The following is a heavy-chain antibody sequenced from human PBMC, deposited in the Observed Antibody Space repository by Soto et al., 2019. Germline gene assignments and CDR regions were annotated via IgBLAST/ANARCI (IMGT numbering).Heavy chain of an antibody. V-gene: IGHV1-18*01. CDR2: ISAYNGNT. CDR3: ASAGRVPWVDY. D-gene: IGHD3-16*01. CDR1: GYTFTSYG. J-gene: IGHJ4*02. Sequence: QVQLVQSGAEVKKPGASVKVSCKASGYTFTSYGISWVRQAPGQGLEWMGWISAYNGNTNYAQKLQGRVTMTTDTSKSTAYMELRSLSADDTAVYYCASAGRVPWVDYWGQGTLVTVSS.